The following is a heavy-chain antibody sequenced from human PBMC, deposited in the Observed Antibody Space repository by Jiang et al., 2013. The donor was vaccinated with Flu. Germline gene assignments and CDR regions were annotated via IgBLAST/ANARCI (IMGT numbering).Heavy chain of an antibody. Sequence: LVESGPGLVKPSETLSLTCTVSGGSISSYYWSWIRQPPGKGLEWVGYINYSGSTNYNPSLKSRVTVSIDTSKNQFSLKLSSVTAADTAVYYCARQRNYRFDYWGQGTLVTVSS. D-gene: IGHD1-7*01. CDR3: ARQRNYRFDY. CDR1: GGSISSYY. CDR2: INYSGST. J-gene: IGHJ4*02. V-gene: IGHV4-59*01.